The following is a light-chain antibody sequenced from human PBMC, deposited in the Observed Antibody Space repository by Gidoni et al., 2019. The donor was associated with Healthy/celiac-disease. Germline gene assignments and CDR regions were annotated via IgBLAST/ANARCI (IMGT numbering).Light chain of an antibody. CDR2: GNS. CDR1: SSTIGAGYD. CDR3: QSYDSSLSGYV. V-gene: IGLV1-40*01. Sequence: QSVLTQPPSVSGAPGPRVTISCTGSSSTIGAGYDVHWYQQLPGTAPNLLIYGNSNRPSGVPDRFSGSKSGTSASLAITGLQAEDEADYYCQSYDSSLSGYVFGTGTKVTVL. J-gene: IGLJ1*01.